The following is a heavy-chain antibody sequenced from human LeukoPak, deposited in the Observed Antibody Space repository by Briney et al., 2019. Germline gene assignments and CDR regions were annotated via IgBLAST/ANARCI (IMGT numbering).Heavy chain of an antibody. Sequence: GGSLRLSCAASGFTFSSYSMNWVRQAPGKGLEWVSSISSGSSHIYYADSVKGRFTISRDNAKNSLYLQMNSLRAEDTAVYYCATFASYSSTWYESAYWGQGTLVTVSS. J-gene: IGHJ4*02. D-gene: IGHD6-13*01. CDR3: ATFASYSSTWYESAY. CDR1: GFTFSSYS. V-gene: IGHV3-21*01. CDR2: ISSGSSHI.